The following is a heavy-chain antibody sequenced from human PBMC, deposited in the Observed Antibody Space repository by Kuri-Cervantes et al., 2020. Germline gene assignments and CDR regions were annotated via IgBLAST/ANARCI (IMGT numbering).Heavy chain of an antibody. D-gene: IGHD5-24*01. CDR1: GFSFDDYA. J-gene: IGHJ2*01. CDR2: ISWNSGNI. Sequence: SLKISCAASGFSFDDYAMHWVRQAPGKGLEWVSGISWNSGNIGYADSVKGRFTISRDNSKNTLYLQMNSLRAEDTAVYYCANFEWATIRYFDLWGRGALVTVSS. CDR3: ANFEWATIRYFDL. V-gene: IGHV3-9*01.